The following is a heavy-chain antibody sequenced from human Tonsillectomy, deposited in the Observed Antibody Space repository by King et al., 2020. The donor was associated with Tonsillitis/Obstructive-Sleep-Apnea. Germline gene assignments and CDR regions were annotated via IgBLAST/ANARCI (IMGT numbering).Heavy chain of an antibody. D-gene: IGHD3/OR15-3a*01. CDR3: VRGTRLPDY. V-gene: IGHV3-7*04. Sequence: VQLVESGGGLVQPGGSLRLSCAASGFTFSSLWMSWVLQAPGKGLEWVANIKQDGSEKYYVDSLKGRFTISRDNAKNSLYLQMNSLRAEDTAVYYCVRGTRLPDYWGQGTLVTVSS. CDR1: GFTFSSLW. J-gene: IGHJ4*02. CDR2: IKQDGSEK.